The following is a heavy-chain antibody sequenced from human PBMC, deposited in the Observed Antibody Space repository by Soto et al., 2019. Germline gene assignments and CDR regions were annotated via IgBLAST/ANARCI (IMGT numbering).Heavy chain of an antibody. CDR1: GGSISSSSYY. CDR3: ARDVGWFDP. D-gene: IGHD1-26*01. J-gene: IGHJ5*02. V-gene: IGHV4-39*07. CDR2: INHSGST. Sequence: PSETLSLTCTVSGGSISSSSYYWGWIRQPPGKGLEWIGEINHSGSTNYNPSLKSRVTISVDTSKNQFSLNLYSVTAADTAVYYCARDVGWFDPWGQGTLVTVSS.